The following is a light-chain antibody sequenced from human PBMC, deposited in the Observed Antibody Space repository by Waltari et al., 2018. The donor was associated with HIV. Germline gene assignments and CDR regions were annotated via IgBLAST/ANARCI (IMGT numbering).Light chain of an antibody. J-gene: IGLJ3*02. CDR2: EVS. Sequence: QSALTQPASVSGSPGQSITISCTGTGSDLRDYNSVSWYQHHPGKAPNVIIYEVSNRPSGVSSRFSGSISGNTASLTISGLQAEDEADYFCTSYISSASPEFGGGTKVTVL. CDR1: GSDLRDYNS. CDR3: TSYISSASPE. V-gene: IGLV2-14*01.